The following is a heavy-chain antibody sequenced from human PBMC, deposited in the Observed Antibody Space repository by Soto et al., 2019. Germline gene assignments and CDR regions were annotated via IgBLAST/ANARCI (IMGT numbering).Heavy chain of an antibody. D-gene: IGHD2-2*01. CDR2: INGDGSTT. V-gene: IGHV3-74*01. Sequence: EVQLVESGGGLVQPGGSLRLSCAASGFSLGPYWMHWVRQVPGKGLVWVARINGDGSTTNYADSVKGRFTISRDNAKNTLYLQMNRLRAEDTAVYHGARAQMPGECWGQGTLVTVSS. CDR1: GFSLGPYW. J-gene: IGHJ4*02. CDR3: ARAQMPGEC.